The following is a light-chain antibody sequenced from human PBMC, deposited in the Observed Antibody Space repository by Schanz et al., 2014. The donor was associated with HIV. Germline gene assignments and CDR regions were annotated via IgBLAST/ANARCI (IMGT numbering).Light chain of an antibody. J-gene: IGLJ3*02. CDR3: SSYTSSSTPLV. V-gene: IGLV2-14*03. Sequence: QSALTQPASVSGSPGQSITIFCTGTSSNVGGYDYVPWSQQHPGKAPKLIIYDVSNRPSGISYRFSGSKSGNTASLTISGLQAEDEADYYCSSYTSSSTPLVFGGGTKLTVL. CDR1: SSNVGGYDY. CDR2: DVS.